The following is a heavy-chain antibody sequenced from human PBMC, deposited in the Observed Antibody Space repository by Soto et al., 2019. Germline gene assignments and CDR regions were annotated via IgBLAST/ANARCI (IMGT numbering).Heavy chain of an antibody. CDR2: ISSDGSSK. CDR3: AKVGYCSGGRCYSDNAFDM. D-gene: IGHD2-15*01. J-gene: IGHJ3*02. CDR1: GFTFSTYG. V-gene: IGHV3-30*18. Sequence: QVQLVESGGGVVQSGKSLRLSCTASGFTFSTYGIHWVRQPPGKGLEWVSLISSDGSSKFYADSVKGRFTISRDNSKNTLYLQMSSLRVENTAVYYCAKVGYCSGGRCYSDNAFDMWGQGTMVTVSS.